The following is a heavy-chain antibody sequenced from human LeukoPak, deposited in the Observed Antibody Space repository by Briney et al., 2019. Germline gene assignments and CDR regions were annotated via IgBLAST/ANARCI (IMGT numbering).Heavy chain of an antibody. J-gene: IGHJ4*02. CDR3: ARDGVRYSGYDTYYFDY. V-gene: IGHV3-30*04. CDR2: ISYDGSNK. D-gene: IGHD5-12*01. CDR1: GFTFSSYA. Sequence: PGGSLRLSCAASGFTFSSYAMHWVRQAPGKGLEWVALISYDGSNKYYADSVKGRFTISRDNSKNTLHLQMNSLRAEDTAVYYCARDGVRYSGYDTYYFDYWGQGTLVTVSS.